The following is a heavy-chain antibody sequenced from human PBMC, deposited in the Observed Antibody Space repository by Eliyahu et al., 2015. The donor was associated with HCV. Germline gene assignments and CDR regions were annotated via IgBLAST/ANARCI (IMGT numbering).Heavy chain of an antibody. V-gene: IGHV4-59*01. D-gene: IGHD2-15*01. Sequence: EWIGYIYYSGSTNYNPSLKSRVTISVDTSKNQFSLKLSSVTAADTAVYYCASARGYCSGGSCYNMGAFDIWGQGTMVTVSS. CDR3: ASARGYCSGGSCYNMGAFDI. CDR2: IYYSGST. J-gene: IGHJ3*02.